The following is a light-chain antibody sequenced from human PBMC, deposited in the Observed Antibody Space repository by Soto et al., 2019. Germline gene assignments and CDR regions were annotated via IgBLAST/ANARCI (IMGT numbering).Light chain of an antibody. V-gene: IGKV3D-20*02. CDR3: QQHSNWPFT. J-gene: IGKJ3*01. Sequence: EIVMTQSPGTLSLSPGERATLSCRASQSVSSSYLAWYQQKPGQAPRLLIYDASNRATGVPARFSGRGSGTDFTLPISSLEPEDFAVYYCQQHSNWPFTSGPGTKVDIK. CDR1: QSVSSSY. CDR2: DAS.